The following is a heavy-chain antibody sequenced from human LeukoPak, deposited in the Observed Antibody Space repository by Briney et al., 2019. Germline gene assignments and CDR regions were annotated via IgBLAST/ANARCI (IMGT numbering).Heavy chain of an antibody. CDR2: INQTGST. Sequence: SQTLSLTCAVDGGSFSGYYWSWIRQPPGKWREWIGEINQTGSTNYNPSLNSRVTIPVHTSKNQFSLKLSSVTAADKAVYYCASGRGDYWGQRTLVTVSS. V-gene: IGHV4-34*01. CDR1: GGSFSGYY. CDR3: ASGRGDY. J-gene: IGHJ4*02.